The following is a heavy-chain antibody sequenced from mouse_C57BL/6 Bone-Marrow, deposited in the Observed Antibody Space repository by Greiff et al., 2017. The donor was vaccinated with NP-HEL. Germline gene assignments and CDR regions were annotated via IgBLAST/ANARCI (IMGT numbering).Heavy chain of an antibody. V-gene: IGHV5-9-1*02. J-gene: IGHJ3*01. CDR3: TNYDYDGRPFAY. CDR1: GFTFSSYA. Sequence: DVMLVESGEGLVKPGGSLKLSCAASGFTFSSYAMSWVRQTPEKRLEWVAYISSGGDYIYYADTVKGRFTISRDNARNTLYLQMSSLKSEDTAMYYCTNYDYDGRPFAYWGQGTLVTVSA. D-gene: IGHD2-4*01. CDR2: ISSGGDYI.